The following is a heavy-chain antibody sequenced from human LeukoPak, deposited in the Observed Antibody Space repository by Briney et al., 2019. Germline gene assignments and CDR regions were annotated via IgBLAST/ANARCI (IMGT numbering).Heavy chain of an antibody. J-gene: IGHJ5*02. Sequence: GESLKISCKGSGYSFTSYWIGWVRPMPGKGLEWMGIIYPGDSDTRYSPSFQGQVTISAEKSITTAYLQWSSLKASDTAMYYCARSNMVRGVTNWFDPWGQGTLVTVSS. CDR2: IYPGDSDT. CDR3: ARSNMVRGVTNWFDP. V-gene: IGHV5-51*01. D-gene: IGHD3-10*01. CDR1: GYSFTSYW.